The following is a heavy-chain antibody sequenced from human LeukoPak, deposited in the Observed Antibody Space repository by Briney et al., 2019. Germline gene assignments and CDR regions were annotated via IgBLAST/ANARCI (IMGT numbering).Heavy chain of an antibody. CDR3: ASYSSSWYVLT. J-gene: IGHJ5*02. Sequence: GGSLRLSCAASGFTFSSYSMTWVRQAPGKGLEWVAVISYDGSNKYYADSVKGRFTISRDNSKNTLYLQMNSLRAEDTAVYYCASYSSSWYVLTWGQGTLVTVSS. CDR2: ISYDGSNK. D-gene: IGHD6-13*01. CDR1: GFTFSSYS. V-gene: IGHV3-30*03.